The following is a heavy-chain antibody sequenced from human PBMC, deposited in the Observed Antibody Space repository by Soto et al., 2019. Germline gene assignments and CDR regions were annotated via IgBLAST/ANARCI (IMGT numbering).Heavy chain of an antibody. CDR1: GYTFSNYG. J-gene: IGHJ6*02. D-gene: IGHD2-2*01. Sequence: ASVKVSCKTSGYTFSNYGITWVRQAPGQPLEWLGWISLYSDGTNYAQKFQGRVTITADKSTSTAYMELSSLRSEDTAVYYCARDRPDIVVVPAAISYYGMDVWGQGTTVTVSS. CDR3: ARDRPDIVVVPAAISYYGMDV. V-gene: IGHV1-18*01. CDR2: ISLYSDGT.